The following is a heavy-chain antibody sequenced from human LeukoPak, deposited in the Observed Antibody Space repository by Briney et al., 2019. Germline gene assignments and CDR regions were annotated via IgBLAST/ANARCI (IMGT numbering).Heavy chain of an antibody. Sequence: ASVKVSCKASGYTFTSYGISWVRQAPGQGLEWMGWISAYNGNTNYAQKLQGRVTMTTDTSTNTAYMELRSLRSDDTAVYYCARTLGPPYYYGSGSYDFDYWGQGTLVTVSS. CDR2: ISAYNGNT. D-gene: IGHD3-10*01. J-gene: IGHJ4*02. CDR1: GYTFTSYG. CDR3: ARTLGPPYYYGSGSYDFDY. V-gene: IGHV1-18*04.